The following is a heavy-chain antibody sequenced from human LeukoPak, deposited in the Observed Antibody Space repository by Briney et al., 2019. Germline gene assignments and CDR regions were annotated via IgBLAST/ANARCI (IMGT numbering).Heavy chain of an antibody. CDR1: GFTFSSYS. CDR3: ARGRRMITFGGVLREDY. D-gene: IGHD3-16*01. V-gene: IGHV3-48*02. J-gene: IGHJ4*02. CDR2: ISSSSSTI. Sequence: GGSLRLSCAASGFTFSSYSMNWARQAPGKGLEWVSYISSSSSTIYYADSVKGRFTISRDNAKNSLYLQMNSLRDEDTAVYYCARGRRMITFGGVLREDYWGQGTLVTVSS.